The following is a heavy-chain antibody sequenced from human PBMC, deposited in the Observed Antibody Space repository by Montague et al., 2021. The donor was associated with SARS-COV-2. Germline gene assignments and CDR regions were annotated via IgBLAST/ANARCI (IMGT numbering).Heavy chain of an antibody. CDR3: ARGGGYSYGALDY. CDR1: GGSFSGYY. D-gene: IGHD5-18*01. Sequence: SETLSLTCVVYGGSFSGYYWSWIRQPPGKGLEWIGEINHSGSTNYNPSLKSRVTISVDTSKKQFSLRLNSVTAADTAVYYCARGGGYSYGALDYWGQGTLDTVSS. V-gene: IGHV4-34*01. J-gene: IGHJ4*02. CDR2: INHSGST.